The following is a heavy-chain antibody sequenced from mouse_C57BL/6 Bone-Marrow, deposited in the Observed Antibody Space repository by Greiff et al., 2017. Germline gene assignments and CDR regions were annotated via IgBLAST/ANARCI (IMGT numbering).Heavy chain of an antibody. D-gene: IGHD2-4*01. Sequence: QVQLQQPGAELVKPGASVKLSCKASGYTFTSYWMHWVKQRPGRGLECIGRLAPNSGGTKYNEKFKSKAPLTVDKPSSTAYMQLSSLTSEDSAVYYCARWGGYDYPWFAYWGQGTLVTVSA. CDR3: ARWGGYDYPWFAY. CDR1: GYTFTSYW. J-gene: IGHJ3*01. V-gene: IGHV1-72*01. CDR2: LAPNSGGT.